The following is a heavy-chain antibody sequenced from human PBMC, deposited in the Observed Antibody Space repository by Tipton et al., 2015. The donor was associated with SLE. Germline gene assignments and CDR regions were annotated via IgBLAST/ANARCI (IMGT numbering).Heavy chain of an antibody. CDR2: VYYSGRT. CDR1: GGSVSSGSYY. V-gene: IGHV4-39*07. Sequence: LRLSCTVSGGSVSSGSYYWAWIRQSPGKGLEWVGNVYYSGRTYYNPSLKSRVTISVDTSKNQFSLNLSSVTAADTAVYYCARDEYRYDTTGYHLLGHFDFWGQGTLVTVSS. CDR3: ARDEYRYDTTGYHLLGHFDF. D-gene: IGHD3-22*01. J-gene: IGHJ4*02.